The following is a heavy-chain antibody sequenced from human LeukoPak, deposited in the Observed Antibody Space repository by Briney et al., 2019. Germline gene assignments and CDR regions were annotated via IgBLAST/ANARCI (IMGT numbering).Heavy chain of an antibody. J-gene: IGHJ4*02. CDR2: MNPNSGNT. CDR3: ARGPSSLLRYFDWLYLDY. V-gene: IGHV1-8*03. Sequence: ASVKVSCKASGYSFADYYMHWVRQATGQGLEWMGWMNPNSGNTGYAQKFQGRVTITRNTSISTAYMELSSLRSEDTAVYYCARGPSSLLRYFDWLYLDYWGQGTLVTVSS. CDR1: GYSFADYY. D-gene: IGHD3-9*01.